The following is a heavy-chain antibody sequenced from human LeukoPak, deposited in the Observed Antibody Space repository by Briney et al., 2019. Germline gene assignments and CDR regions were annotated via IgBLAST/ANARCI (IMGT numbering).Heavy chain of an antibody. J-gene: IGHJ1*01. CDR1: GYTFTSYA. Sequence: APVKVSCKASGYTFTSYAMHWVRQAPGQRLEWMGWINAGNGNTKYSQKFQGRVTITADESTSTAYMELSSLRSEDTAVYYCATPESGYRSSSHYFQHWGQGTLVTVSS. D-gene: IGHD6-6*01. V-gene: IGHV1-3*01. CDR3: ATPESGYRSSSHYFQH. CDR2: INAGNGNT.